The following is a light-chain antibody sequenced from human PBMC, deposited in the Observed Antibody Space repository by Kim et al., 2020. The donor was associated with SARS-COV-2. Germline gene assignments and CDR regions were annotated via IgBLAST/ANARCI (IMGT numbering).Light chain of an antibody. CDR1: QIIRSY. CDR2: AAS. V-gene: IGKV1-39*01. CDR3: QQRDMIPWT. Sequence: DIQMTQFPSSLSASVGDRVTITCRASQIIRSYLNWYQQKPGKAPKLLIYAASSLQSGVPSRFSGSGSGTDFTLTINSLQPEDFAIYYCQQRDMIPWTFGQGTKVYIK. J-gene: IGKJ1*01.